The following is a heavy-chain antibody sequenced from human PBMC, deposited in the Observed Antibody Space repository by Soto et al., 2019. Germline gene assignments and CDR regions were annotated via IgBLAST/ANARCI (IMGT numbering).Heavy chain of an antibody. CDR3: ARDQYYDDSSGVDY. J-gene: IGHJ4*02. CDR1: GYTFTIYG. Sequence: QVQLVQSGAEVKKPGASVKVSCKASGYTFTIYGISWVRQAPVQGLEWMGLISAYNGNTNYAQKVQGIVTMTTETSTSTAYMELRSLRSDETSVYYCARDQYYDDSSGVDYWGKGTMVTVSS. D-gene: IGHD3-22*01. CDR2: ISAYNGNT. V-gene: IGHV1-18*01.